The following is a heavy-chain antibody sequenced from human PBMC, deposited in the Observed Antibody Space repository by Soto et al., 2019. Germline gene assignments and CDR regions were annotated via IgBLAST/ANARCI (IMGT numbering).Heavy chain of an antibody. Sequence: QVQLVESGGGVVQPGRSLRLSCAASGFTFSSYGMHWVRQAPGKGLGWVVVISYDGSNKYYADSVKGRFTMSRDNSKNTLYLQMNSLRAEDTAVYYCAKDPGGQAVALDYWGQGTLVTVSS. D-gene: IGHD6-19*01. V-gene: IGHV3-30*18. CDR1: GFTFSSYG. J-gene: IGHJ4*02. CDR2: ISYDGSNK. CDR3: AKDPGGQAVALDY.